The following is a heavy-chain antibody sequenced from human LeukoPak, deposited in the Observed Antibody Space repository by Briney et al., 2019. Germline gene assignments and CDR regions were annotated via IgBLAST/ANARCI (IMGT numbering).Heavy chain of an antibody. D-gene: IGHD1-1*01. CDR1: GYTFTNYG. J-gene: IGHJ4*02. Sequence: GASVKVSCKASGYTFTNYGISWVRQAPGQGLEWVGWISAYNGSTKYAQKLQGGVTMTTDTSASTAYMELRSLRSDDTAMYYCARRLERHHDFDYWGQGTLVTVSS. CDR3: ARRLERHHDFDY. CDR2: ISAYNGST. V-gene: IGHV1-18*01.